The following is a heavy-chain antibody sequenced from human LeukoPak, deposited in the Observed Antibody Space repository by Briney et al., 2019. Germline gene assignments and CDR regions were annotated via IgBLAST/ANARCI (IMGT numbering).Heavy chain of an antibody. J-gene: IGHJ5*02. CDR1: GFTFGDYA. Sequence: GGSLRLSCTASGFTFGDYAMSWFRQAPGKGLEWVGFIRSKAYGGTTEYAASVKGRFTISRDDSKSIAYLQMNSLKPEDTAVYYCTRGLLTRYYDFWSGYQGDWFDPWGQGTLVTVSS. V-gene: IGHV3-49*03. CDR3: TRGLLTRYYDFWSGYQGDWFDP. CDR2: IRSKAYGGTT. D-gene: IGHD3-3*01.